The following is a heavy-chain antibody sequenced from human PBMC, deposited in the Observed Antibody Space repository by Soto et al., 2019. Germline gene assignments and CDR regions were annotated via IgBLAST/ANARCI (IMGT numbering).Heavy chain of an antibody. V-gene: IGHV3-23*01. CDR3: AKSLNINWKNWFDP. J-gene: IGHJ5*02. CDR2: ISDSGGRT. D-gene: IGHD1-1*01. Sequence: EEQLLESGGGLVQPGESLRLSCAASGFTFSNSAMNWVRQAPGKGLEWVSIISDSGGRTYYADSVRGRFTISRDNSKNTLYLQMNSLRAEDTAVYYCAKSLNINWKNWFDPWGQGTLVTVSS. CDR1: GFTFSNSA.